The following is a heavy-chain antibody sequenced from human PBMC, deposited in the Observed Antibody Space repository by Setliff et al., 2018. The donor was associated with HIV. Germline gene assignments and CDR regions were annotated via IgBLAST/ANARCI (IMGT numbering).Heavy chain of an antibody. CDR1: GDTVTEPS. CDR2: FDPGHGET. J-gene: IGHJ4*02. Sequence: ASVKVSCKVSGDTVTEPSMQWVRQAPGKGLEWMGGFDPGHGETFYARKFQGRVTMTEDTFTDSAYMELRSLRSEDTAIYYCAKGQGPVDYWGQGTLVTVSS. CDR3: AKGQGPVDY. V-gene: IGHV1-24*01.